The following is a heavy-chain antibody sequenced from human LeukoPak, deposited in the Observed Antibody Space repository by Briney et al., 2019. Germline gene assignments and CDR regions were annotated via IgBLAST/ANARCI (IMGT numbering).Heavy chain of an antibody. CDR1: GFTFNNYY. J-gene: IGHJ6*03. V-gene: IGHV3-30*18. CDR2: ISYDGSNK. CDR3: AKEYRRWLYYYYYMDV. Sequence: GGSLRLSCVTSGFTFNNYYMKWVRQAPGKGLEWVAVISYDGSNKYYADSVKGRFTISRDNSKNTLYLQMNSLRAEDTAVYYCAKEYRRWLYYYYYMDVWGKGTTVTVSS. D-gene: IGHD4-23*01.